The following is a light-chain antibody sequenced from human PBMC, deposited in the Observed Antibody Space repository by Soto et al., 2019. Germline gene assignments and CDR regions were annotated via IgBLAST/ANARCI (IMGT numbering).Light chain of an antibody. CDR1: SSDVGGYQY. CDR3: CSYTLRSTLV. Sequence: QSALTQPASVSGSPGQSITISCTGTSSDVGGYQYVSWYQQYPGKAPKLVIYEVSNRPSGVSIGFSGSKSGDTASLTISGLQPEDEADYYCCSYTLRSTLVFGGGTKLTVL. J-gene: IGLJ2*01. V-gene: IGLV2-14*01. CDR2: EVS.